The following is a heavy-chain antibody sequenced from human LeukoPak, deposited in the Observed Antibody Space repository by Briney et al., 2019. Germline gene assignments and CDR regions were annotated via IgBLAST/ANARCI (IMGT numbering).Heavy chain of an antibody. J-gene: IGHJ5*02. Sequence: GASVKVSCKASGGTFSSYAVSWVRQAPGQGLEWMGRIIPILGIANYAQKFQGRVTITADKSTSTAYMELSSLRSEDTAVYYCARALITMVRGVIVKRRNWFDPWGQGTLVTVSS. CDR2: IIPILGIA. V-gene: IGHV1-69*04. CDR3: ARALITMVRGVIVKRRNWFDP. CDR1: GGTFSSYA. D-gene: IGHD3-10*01.